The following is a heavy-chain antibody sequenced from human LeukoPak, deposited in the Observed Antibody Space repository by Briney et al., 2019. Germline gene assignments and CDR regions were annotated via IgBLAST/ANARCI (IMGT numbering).Heavy chain of an antibody. Sequence: GGSLRLSCSASGFTFSSYAMSWVRQAPGKGLEWVSAIGGSGGSTYYADSVKGRFTVSRDDFKNTLYLQMNSLRVEDTAVYYCAKDEAPAAGSWNYYCGMDVWGQGTTVTVSS. CDR1: GFTFSSYA. J-gene: IGHJ6*02. CDR2: IGGSGGST. CDR3: AKDEAPAAGSWNYYCGMDV. V-gene: IGHV3-23*01. D-gene: IGHD6-13*01.